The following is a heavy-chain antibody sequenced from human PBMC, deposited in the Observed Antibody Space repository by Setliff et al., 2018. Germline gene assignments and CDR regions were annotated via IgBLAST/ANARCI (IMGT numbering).Heavy chain of an antibody. Sequence: GEALKISCAASGFTFSNDWMSWVRQAPGKGLEWVGRIKSKTDGGNTDYAAPVKGIFTISITDSKNMLYLQMNSLKTVDTAVYYCTTRYSSGRTSYDAFDIWGQGTMVTVSS. D-gene: IGHD6-19*01. CDR1: GFTFSNDW. V-gene: IGHV3-15*01. CDR2: IKSKTDGGNT. J-gene: IGHJ3*02. CDR3: TTRYSSGRTSYDAFDI.